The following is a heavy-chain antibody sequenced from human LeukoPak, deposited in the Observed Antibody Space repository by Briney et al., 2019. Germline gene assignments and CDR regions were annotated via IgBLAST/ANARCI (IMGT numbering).Heavy chain of an antibody. CDR2: INPSGGST. CDR1: GYTFTSYY. V-gene: IGHV1-46*01. Sequence: ASVKVSCKASGYTFTSYYMHWVRQAPGQGLEWMGIINPSGGSTSYAQKFQGRVTMTRDTSTSTVYMELSSLRAEDTAVYYCAKWNARGVIISLSFTLEYFQHWGQGTLVTVSS. CDR3: AKWNARGVIISLSFTLEYFQH. D-gene: IGHD3-10*01. J-gene: IGHJ1*01.